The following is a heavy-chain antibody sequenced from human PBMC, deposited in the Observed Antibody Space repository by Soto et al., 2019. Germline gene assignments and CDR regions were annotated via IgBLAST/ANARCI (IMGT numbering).Heavy chain of an antibody. D-gene: IGHD2-21*02. J-gene: IGHJ5*02. V-gene: IGHV4-31*03. CDR2: IYYSGST. CDR1: DGSISSGGYY. Sequence: SETLSLTCTVSDGSISSGGYYWSWIRQHPGKGLEWIGYIYYSGSTYYNPSLKSRVTIPVDTSKNQFSLKLSSVTAADTAVYYCARAYEAYCGGDCYSTKHYNWFDPWGQGTLVTVSS. CDR3: ARAYEAYCGGDCYSTKHYNWFDP.